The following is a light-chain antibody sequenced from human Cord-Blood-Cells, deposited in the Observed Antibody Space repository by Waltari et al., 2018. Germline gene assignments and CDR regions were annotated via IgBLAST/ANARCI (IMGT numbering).Light chain of an antibody. CDR3: QQCYSTPRT. J-gene: IGKJ2*02. Sequence: DIQMTQTPYSLSASVGSRVTSTCRASHSISSYLIWYQQKPGKAPKLLIYAASTMQTGVPARFSGSGSGTDFTLTISSLQPEDFAVYYCQQCYSTPRTFGQGTKVEIK. CDR1: HSISSY. V-gene: IGKV1-39*01. CDR2: AAS.